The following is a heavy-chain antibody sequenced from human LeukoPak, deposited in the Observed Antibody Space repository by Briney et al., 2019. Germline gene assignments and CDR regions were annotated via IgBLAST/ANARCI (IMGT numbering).Heavy chain of an antibody. V-gene: IGHV3-23*01. D-gene: IGHD3-10*01. CDR2: ISGSGGST. J-gene: IGHJ4*02. Sequence: GRSLRLSCAASGFTFSSYAMSWVRQAPGKGLEWVSAISGSGGSTYYADSVKGRFTISRDKSKDTLYLQMNSLRAEDTAGDYCARAQYYYGSGSYYKTGGWPLDYWGQGTLVTVSS. CDR3: ARAQYYYGSGSYYKTGGWPLDY. CDR1: GFTFSSYA.